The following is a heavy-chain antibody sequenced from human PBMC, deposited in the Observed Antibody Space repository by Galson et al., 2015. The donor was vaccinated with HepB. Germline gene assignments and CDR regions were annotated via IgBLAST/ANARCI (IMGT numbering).Heavy chain of an antibody. CDR3: ARDNPPLKVAGSLATYYYGMDV. Sequence: SLRLSCAASGFTFSLYTMNWVRQAPGKGPEWVSYISGSSNTIYYVDSVKGRFTISRDNAKNSLYLQMNSLRAEDTAVYYCARDNPPLKVAGSLATYYYGMDVWGQGTTVTVSS. CDR2: ISGSSNTI. J-gene: IGHJ6*02. CDR1: GFTFSLYT. D-gene: IGHD6-19*01. V-gene: IGHV3-48*04.